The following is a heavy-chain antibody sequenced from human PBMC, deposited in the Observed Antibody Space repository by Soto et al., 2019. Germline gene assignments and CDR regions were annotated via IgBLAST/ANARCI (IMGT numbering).Heavy chain of an antibody. J-gene: IGHJ4*02. CDR2: ISYDGSNK. D-gene: IGHD5-18*01. CDR1: GVTFSSYA. V-gene: IGHV3-30-3*01. Sequence: QVQLVESGGGVVQPGRSLRLSCAASGVTFSSYAMHWVRQAPGKGLEWVAVISYDGSNKYYADSVRGQFTISRDNSTNTLYLQMNRLRAEDTAVYYCASAPGYSYGYFYFDYWGPGTLVTGSS. CDR3: ASAPGYSYGYFYFDY.